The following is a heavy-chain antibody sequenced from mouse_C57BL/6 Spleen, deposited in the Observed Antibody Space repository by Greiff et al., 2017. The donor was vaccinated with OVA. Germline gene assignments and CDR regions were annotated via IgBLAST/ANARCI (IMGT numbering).Heavy chain of an antibody. CDR2: IDPTDSYT. CDR1: GYTFTSYW. CDR3: RRGRGYYSDDGEDMDD. Sequence: QVQLKQPGAELVMPGASVKLSCKASGYTFTSYWMHWVKQRPGQGLEWIGEIDPTDSYTNYNEKFKGKSTLTVDKSSSTAHMQLSSLTSEDSAVFYGRRGRGYYSDDGEDMDDWGKGTSVTVAS. V-gene: IGHV1-69*01. J-gene: IGHJ4*01. D-gene: IGHD2-12*01.